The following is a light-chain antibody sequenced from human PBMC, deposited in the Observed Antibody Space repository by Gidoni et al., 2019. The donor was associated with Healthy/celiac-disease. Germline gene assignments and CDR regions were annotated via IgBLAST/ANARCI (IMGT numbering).Light chain of an antibody. CDR3: QQSYSTLT. Sequence: DIQLTQSPSFRSASVGDRVTITCRASQSISSYLNWYQQKPGKAPKLLIYAASSLQSGVPSRFSGSGSGTDFTLTISSLQPEDFATYYCQQSYSTLTFXGXTKVEIK. V-gene: IGKV1-39*01. J-gene: IGKJ4*01. CDR1: QSISSY. CDR2: AAS.